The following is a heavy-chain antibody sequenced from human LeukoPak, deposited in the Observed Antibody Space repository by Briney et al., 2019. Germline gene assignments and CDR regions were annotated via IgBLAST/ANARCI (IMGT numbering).Heavy chain of an antibody. Sequence: GGSLRLSCAASGFTFSSYNMNWVRQAPGKGLEWVSSISSSSSYIYYADSVKGRSTISRDNAKNSLYLQMNSLRAEDTAVYYCARDLQGTGSPLDYWGQGTLVTVSS. CDR3: ARDLQGTGSPLDY. D-gene: IGHD1-1*01. CDR2: ISSSSSYI. J-gene: IGHJ4*02. CDR1: GFTFSSYN. V-gene: IGHV3-21*01.